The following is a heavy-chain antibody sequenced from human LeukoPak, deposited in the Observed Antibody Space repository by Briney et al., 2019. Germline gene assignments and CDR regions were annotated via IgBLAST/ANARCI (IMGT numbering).Heavy chain of an antibody. CDR2: ISGSGGST. CDR3: AKSLSSSWQFDY. CDR1: GFTFSSYA. D-gene: IGHD2-2*01. Sequence: GGSLRLSCAASGFTFSSYAMSWVRQAPGKGLEWVSGISGSGGSTHYADSVKGRFTISRDNSKNTLYLQMNSLRAEDTAVYYCAKSLSSSWQFDYWGQGTLVTVSP. V-gene: IGHV3-23*01. J-gene: IGHJ4*02.